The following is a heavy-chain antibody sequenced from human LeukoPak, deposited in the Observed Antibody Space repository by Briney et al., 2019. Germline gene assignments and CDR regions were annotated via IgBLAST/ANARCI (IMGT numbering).Heavy chain of an antibody. D-gene: IGHD4-11*01. CDR3: AKAFDYNGLRGEGGSFDC. CDR1: GFNFSKND. J-gene: IGHJ4*02. V-gene: IGHV3-13*01. CDR2: IGVGGGT. Sequence: GGSLRLSCVASGFNFSKNDMHWLRQTTERGLEWVSAIGVGGGTYYADPVKGRFTISRENGKNSVYLQMNSLRAGDTALYFCAKAFDYNGLRGEGGSFDCWGQGALVTVSS.